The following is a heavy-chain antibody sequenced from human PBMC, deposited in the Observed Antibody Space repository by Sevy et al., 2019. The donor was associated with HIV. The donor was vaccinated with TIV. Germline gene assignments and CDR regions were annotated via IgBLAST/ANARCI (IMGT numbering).Heavy chain of an antibody. CDR3: ARTGKVVPAAILGDFWYLDL. D-gene: IGHD2-2*01. V-gene: IGHV4-59*01. Sequence: SETLSLTCTVSGGSISSYYWSWIRQPPGKGLEWIGYIYYSGSTNYNPSLKSRVTISVDTSKNQFSLKLSSVTAADTAVYYCARTGKVVPAAILGDFWYLDLWGRGTLVTVSS. J-gene: IGHJ2*01. CDR2: IYYSGST. CDR1: GGSISSYY.